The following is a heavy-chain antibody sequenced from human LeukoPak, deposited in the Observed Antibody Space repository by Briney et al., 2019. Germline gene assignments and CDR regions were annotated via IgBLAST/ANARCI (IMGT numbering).Heavy chain of an antibody. Sequence: GGSLRLSCAASGFTFSDSYMTWVRQAPGKGVEWVAYISGSGHDINYSDSVKGRFTISRDNAKNSLYPQMNSLRAEDTAVYYCARNGGYDSPNDYWGQGTLVTVSS. CDR2: ISGSGHDI. D-gene: IGHD5-12*01. J-gene: IGHJ4*02. CDR3: ARNGGYDSPNDY. V-gene: IGHV3-11*06. CDR1: GFTFSDSY.